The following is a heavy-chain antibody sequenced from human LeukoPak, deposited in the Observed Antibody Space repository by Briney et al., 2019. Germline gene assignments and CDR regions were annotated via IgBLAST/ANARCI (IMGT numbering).Heavy chain of an antibody. J-gene: IGHJ4*02. V-gene: IGHV4-4*02. CDR1: GGSISSSNW. Sequence: SETLSLTCAVSGGSISSSNWWNWVRQPPGKGLAWIGEIYHSGNTNYNPSLKSRVTISLDKSKNQFSLKLTSVTAADTAVYYCATYDILTTYGGGTTYWGQGTLVTVSS. D-gene: IGHD3-9*01. CDR2: IYHSGNT. CDR3: ATYDILTTYGGGTTY.